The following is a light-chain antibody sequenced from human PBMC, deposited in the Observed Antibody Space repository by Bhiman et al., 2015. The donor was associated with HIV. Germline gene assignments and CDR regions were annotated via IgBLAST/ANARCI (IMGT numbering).Light chain of an antibody. Sequence: QPVLTQPPSVSGAPGQRVTISCSGSSSNIGSNYVYWYQQLPGTTPKLLIFGNNIRPSGVPDRFSGSKSGTSASLAITGLQAEDEADYYCQSYDSSLSGRVFGGGTKLTVL. V-gene: IGLV1-40*01. J-gene: IGLJ3*02. CDR3: QSYDSSLSGRV. CDR1: SSNIGSNY. CDR2: GNN.